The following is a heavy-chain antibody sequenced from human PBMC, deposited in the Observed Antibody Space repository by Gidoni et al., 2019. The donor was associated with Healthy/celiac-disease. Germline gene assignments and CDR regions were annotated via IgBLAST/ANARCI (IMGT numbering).Heavy chain of an antibody. Sequence: QVQLVQSGAEVKKPGASVKVSCKASGYTFTSYYMHWVRQAPGQGLEWMGIINPSGGSTSYAQKFQGRVTMTRDTSTSTVYMELSSLRSEDTAVYYCAREMYYYDSSGWGAEYFQHWGQGTLVTVSS. J-gene: IGHJ1*01. CDR1: GYTFTSYY. D-gene: IGHD3-22*01. V-gene: IGHV1-46*01. CDR3: AREMYYYDSSGWGAEYFQH. CDR2: INPSGGST.